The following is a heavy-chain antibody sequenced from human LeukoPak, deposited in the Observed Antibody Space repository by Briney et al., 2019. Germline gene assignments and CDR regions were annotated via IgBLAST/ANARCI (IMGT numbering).Heavy chain of an antibody. J-gene: IGHJ6*04. CDR2: IYYSGST. Sequence: SETLSLTCTVSGGSISSSSYYWGWIRQPPGKGLEWIGSIYYSGSTYYNPSLKSRVTISVDTSKNQFSLKLSSVTAAVTAVYYCARADYDFWSGYFSPPDVWGKGTTVTVSS. V-gene: IGHV4-39*01. D-gene: IGHD3-3*01. CDR3: ARADYDFWSGYFSPPDV. CDR1: GGSISSSSYY.